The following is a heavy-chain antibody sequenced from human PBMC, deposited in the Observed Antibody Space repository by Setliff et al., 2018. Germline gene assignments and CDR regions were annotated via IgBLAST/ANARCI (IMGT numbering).Heavy chain of an antibody. CDR1: GGSISSGSYY. Sequence: ASETLSLTCTVSGGSISSGSYYWSWIRQPAGKGLEWIGHIYTSGSTNYNPSLKSRVTISVDTSKNQFSLKLSSVTAADTAVYYCARARRGYSSGYYVFDYWGQGTLVTVSS. D-gene: IGHD3-22*01. CDR2: IYTSGST. J-gene: IGHJ4*02. CDR3: ARARRGYSSGYYVFDY. V-gene: IGHV4-61*09.